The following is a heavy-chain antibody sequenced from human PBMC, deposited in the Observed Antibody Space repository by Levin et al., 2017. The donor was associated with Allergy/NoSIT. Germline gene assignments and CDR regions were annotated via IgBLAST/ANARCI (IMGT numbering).Heavy chain of an antibody. J-gene: IGHJ5*02. CDR1: GGSISSSSYY. Sequence: SETLSLTCTVSGGSISSSSYYWGWIRQPPGKGLEWIGSIYYSGSTYYNPSLRSRVTISVDTSKNHFSLKLSSVTAADTAVYYCARHTKFCGATTCYSGWFDPWGQGTLVTVSS. D-gene: IGHD2-2*01. V-gene: IGHV4-39*01. CDR3: ARHTKFCGATTCYSGWFDP. CDR2: IYYSGST.